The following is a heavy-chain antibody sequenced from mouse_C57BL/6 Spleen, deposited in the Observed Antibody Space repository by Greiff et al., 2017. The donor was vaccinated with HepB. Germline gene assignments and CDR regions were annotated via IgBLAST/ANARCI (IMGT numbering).Heavy chain of an antibody. J-gene: IGHJ4*01. CDR2: IDPSDSYT. CDR1: GYTFTSYW. D-gene: IGHD2-1*01. CDR3: ARSQSYGSYDYYAMDY. Sequence: QVQLKQPGAELVRPGTSVKLSCKASGYTFTSYWMHWVKQRPGQGLEWIGVIDPSDSYTNYNQKFKGKATLTVDTSSSTAYMQLSSLTSEDSAVYYCARSQSYGSYDYYAMDYWGQGTSVTVSS. V-gene: IGHV1-59*01.